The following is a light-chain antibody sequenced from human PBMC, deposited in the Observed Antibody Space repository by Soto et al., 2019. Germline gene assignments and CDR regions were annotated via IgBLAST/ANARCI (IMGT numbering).Light chain of an antibody. CDR2: GAS. V-gene: IGKV1-39*01. J-gene: IGKJ2*01. Sequence: DIQMTQSPSPLSASVGDRVPITCRASQTVVTYVNWYQHKPRQAPKLLIYGASTLQTGVPSRFSGAGSLRDFSLTISSLQPEDAATYFCQQSYSNPYTFGPGTIVEIK. CDR1: QTVVTY. CDR3: QQSYSNPYT.